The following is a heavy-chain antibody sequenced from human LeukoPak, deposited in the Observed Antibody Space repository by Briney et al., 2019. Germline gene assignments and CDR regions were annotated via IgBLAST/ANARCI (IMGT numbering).Heavy chain of an antibody. CDR3: ARGYYDSSGTDY. V-gene: IGHV1-69*05. CDR2: IIPIFGTA. CDR1: GGTFSSYA. Sequence: SVKVSCKASGGTFSSYAISWVRQAPGHGLEWMGRIIPIFGTANYAQKFQGRVTITTDESTSTAYMELSSLRSEDTAVYYCARGYYDSSGTDYWGQGTLVTVSS. J-gene: IGHJ4*02. D-gene: IGHD3-22*01.